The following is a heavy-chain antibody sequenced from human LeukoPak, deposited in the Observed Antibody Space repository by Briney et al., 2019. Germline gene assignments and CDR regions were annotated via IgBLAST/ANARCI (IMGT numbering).Heavy chain of an antibody. Sequence: SETLSLTCAVSGGSISSSNWWSWVRQSPGKGLEWIGEIYHSGSTNYNPSPKSRVTISVDKSKNQFSLKLSSVTAADTAVYYCARGRGTMVRGVMRGGYFDYWGQGTLVTVSS. CDR3: ARGRGTMVRGVMRGGYFDY. CDR1: GGSISSSNW. J-gene: IGHJ4*02. D-gene: IGHD3-10*01. CDR2: IYHSGST. V-gene: IGHV4-4*02.